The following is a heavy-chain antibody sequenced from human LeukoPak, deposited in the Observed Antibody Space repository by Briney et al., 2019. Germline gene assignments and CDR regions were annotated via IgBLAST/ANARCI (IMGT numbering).Heavy chain of an antibody. CDR2: IKQGGREE. J-gene: IGHJ5*01. Sequence: PGGSLRLSCVASEFIFSDYWMSWVRQAPGKGLEWVANIKQGGREEKYVGSVKGRFAISRDDAKSTLYLQTDSLSGDDTAVYYCARDNGGWFDSWGRGTLVTVSS. CDR1: EFIFSDYW. CDR3: ARDNGGWFDS. D-gene: IGHD3-10*01. V-gene: IGHV3-7*03.